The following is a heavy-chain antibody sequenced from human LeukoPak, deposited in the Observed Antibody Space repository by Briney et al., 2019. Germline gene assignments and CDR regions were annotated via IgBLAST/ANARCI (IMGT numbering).Heavy chain of an antibody. V-gene: IGHV3-30*02. CDR3: ARHNLYDSSGYRKPYYFDY. J-gene: IGHJ4*02. D-gene: IGHD3-22*01. Sequence: AGGSLRLSCAASGFTFSSYGMHWVRQAPGKGLEWVAFIRYDGSNKYYADSVKGRFTISRDNSKNTLYLQMNSLRAEDTAVYYCARHNLYDSSGYRKPYYFDYWGQGTLVTVSS. CDR2: IRYDGSNK. CDR1: GFTFSSYG.